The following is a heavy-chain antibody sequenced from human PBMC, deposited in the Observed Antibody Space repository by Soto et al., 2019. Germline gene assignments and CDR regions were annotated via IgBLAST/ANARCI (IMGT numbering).Heavy chain of an antibody. D-gene: IGHD3-22*01. Sequence: SVKVSCKASGFTFTSSAVQWVRQARGQRLEWIGWIVVGSGNTNYAQKFQERVTITRDMSTSTAYMELSSLRSEDTAVYYCAASSPRYYYDSSAVWGQGXTVTVYS. CDR3: AASSPRYYYDSSAV. CDR2: IVVGSGNT. J-gene: IGHJ6*02. V-gene: IGHV1-58*01. CDR1: GFTFTSSA.